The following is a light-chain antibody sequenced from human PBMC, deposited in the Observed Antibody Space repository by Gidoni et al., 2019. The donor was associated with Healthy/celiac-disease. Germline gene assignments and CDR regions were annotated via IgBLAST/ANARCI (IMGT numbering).Light chain of an antibody. CDR3: QQYGSSPFT. V-gene: IGKV3-20*01. CDR1: QSVSSSY. Sequence: EIVLTQSPGTLSLSPGERATLSCRASQSVSSSYLAWYQQKPGQAPRLLIYGASSRATGIPDRFSGSGSGTDFTLTISRLEPEDFAVYYCQQYGSSPFTXGXGTKLE. J-gene: IGKJ2*01. CDR2: GAS.